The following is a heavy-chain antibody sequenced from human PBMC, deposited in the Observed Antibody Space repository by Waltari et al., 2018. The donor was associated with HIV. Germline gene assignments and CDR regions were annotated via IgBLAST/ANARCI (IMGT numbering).Heavy chain of an antibody. CDR1: GGSISSSSYY. J-gene: IGHJ2*01. CDR3: ARHEIKRSITMIVVVTHGYFDL. Sequence: QLQLQESGPGLVKPSETLSLPCSVSGGSISSSSYYWGWIRQPPGKGLEWIWSIDYSGTTNHNPSLKSRVTISVDTSKNQFSRKLSSGTAAETAVYYCARHEIKRSITMIVVVTHGYFDLWGRGTLVTVSS. D-gene: IGHD3-22*01. V-gene: IGHV4-39*01. CDR2: IDYSGTT.